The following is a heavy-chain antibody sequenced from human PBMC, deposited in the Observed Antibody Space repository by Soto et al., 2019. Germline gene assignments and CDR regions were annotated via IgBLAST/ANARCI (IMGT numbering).Heavy chain of an antibody. V-gene: IGHV4-34*01. CDR2: INHSGST. J-gene: IGHJ5*02. D-gene: IGHD2-2*01. CDR3: ARCSLVVVPAPGFDP. CDR1: GGSFSGYY. Sequence: PSETLSLTCAVYGGSFSGYYWSWIRQPPGKGLDWIGEINHSGSTNYNPSLKSRVTISVDTSKNQFSLKLSSVTAADTAVYYCARCSLVVVPAPGFDPWGRGTLVTVSS.